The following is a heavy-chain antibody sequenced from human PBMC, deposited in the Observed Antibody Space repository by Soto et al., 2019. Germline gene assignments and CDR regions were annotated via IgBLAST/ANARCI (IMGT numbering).Heavy chain of an antibody. V-gene: IGHV3-30-3*01. CDR2: ISYDGSNK. J-gene: IGHJ6*02. CDR1: GFTFSSYA. Sequence: QVQLVESGGGVVQPGRSLRLSCATSGFTFSSYAMHWVRQAPGKGLEWVAVISYDGSNKYYADSVKGRFTISRDNSKNTLYLQMNSLRAEDPAVYYCARDGGDYGDYEGYYYGIDVWGQGTTVTVSS. CDR3: ARDGGDYGDYEGYYYGIDV. D-gene: IGHD4-17*01.